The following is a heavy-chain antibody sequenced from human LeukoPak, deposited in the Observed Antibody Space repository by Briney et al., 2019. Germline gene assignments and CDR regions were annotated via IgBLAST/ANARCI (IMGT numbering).Heavy chain of an antibody. CDR1: GFIFSSYA. D-gene: IGHD6-13*01. Sequence: QPGGSLRLSCSASGFIFSSYAMHWVRQAPGMGLEYVSAISSNGGSTYYADSVKGRFTISRDNSKNTLYLQMSSLRAEDTAVYYCVKDSSSWYGFPHFDYWGQGTLVTVSS. J-gene: IGHJ4*02. CDR3: VKDSSSWYGFPHFDY. V-gene: IGHV3-64D*06. CDR2: ISSNGGST.